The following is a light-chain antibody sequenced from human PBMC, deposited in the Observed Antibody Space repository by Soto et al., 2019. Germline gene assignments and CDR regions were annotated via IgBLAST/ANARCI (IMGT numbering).Light chain of an antibody. CDR2: EVN. J-gene: IGLJ1*01. V-gene: IGLV2-8*01. CDR3: SSHAGYNNFYV. CDR1: SSDVGYYNY. Sequence: SALTQPPSAYGSPGQSVTISCTGTSSDVGYYNYVSWYQQHPGKAPKLMIYEVNKRPSGVSDRFSGSKSGNTASLTVSGLQAKDEADYYCSSHAGYNNFYVFGTGTKVTVL.